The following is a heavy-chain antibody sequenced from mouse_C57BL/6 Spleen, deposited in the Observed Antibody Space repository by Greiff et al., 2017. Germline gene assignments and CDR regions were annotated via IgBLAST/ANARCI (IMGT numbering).Heavy chain of an antibody. V-gene: IGHV5-4*03. CDR2: ISDGGSYT. J-gene: IGHJ1*03. CDR1: GFTFSSYA. CDR3: ARRAQATYFDV. Sequence: EVKVVESGGGLVKPGGSLKLSCAASGFTFSSYAMSWVRQTPEKRLEWVATISDGGSYTYYPDNVKGRFTISRDNAKNNLYLQMSHLKSEDTAMYYCARRAQATYFDVWGTGTTVTVSS. D-gene: IGHD3-2*02.